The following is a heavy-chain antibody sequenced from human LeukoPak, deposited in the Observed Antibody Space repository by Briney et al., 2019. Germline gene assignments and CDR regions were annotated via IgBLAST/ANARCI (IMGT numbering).Heavy chain of an antibody. V-gene: IGHV3-72*01. CDR3: ARVGVYNWNYYFDY. CDR2: IGNKAHGYTT. D-gene: IGHD1-7*01. J-gene: IGHJ4*02. Sequence: QPGGSLRLSCAASGFTFSDHYMDWVRQAPGKGLEWVGRIGNKAHGYTTQYAASVKGRFTISRDDSKNSLYLQMNSLKTEDTAVYYCARVGVYNWNYYFDYWGQGTPVTVSS. CDR1: GFTFSDHY.